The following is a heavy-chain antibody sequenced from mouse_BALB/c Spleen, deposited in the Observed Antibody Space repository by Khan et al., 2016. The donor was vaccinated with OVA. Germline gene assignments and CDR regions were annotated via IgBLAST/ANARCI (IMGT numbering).Heavy chain of an antibody. CDR3: ARSGTTVVAYWYFDV. Sequence: VQLKESGPDLVKPSQSLSLTCTATGYSITSGYSWHWIRQFPGNKLEWMGYIHYSGSTNYNPSLKSRISITRDTSKNQFFLQLNSVTTEDTATYYCARSGTTVVAYWYFDVWGAGTTVTVSS. D-gene: IGHD1-1*01. CDR1: GYSITSGYS. CDR2: IHYSGST. J-gene: IGHJ1*01. V-gene: IGHV3-1*02.